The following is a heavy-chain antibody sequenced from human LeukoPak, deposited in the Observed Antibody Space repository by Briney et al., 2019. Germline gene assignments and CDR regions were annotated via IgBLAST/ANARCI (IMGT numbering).Heavy chain of an antibody. Sequence: SETLSLTCTVSSGSISSYYWSWIRQPPGKGLEWIGYIYYSGSTNYNPSLKSRVTISVDTSKNQFSLKLSSVTAADTAVYYCARAIAAAGSFNWFDPWGQGTLVTVSS. V-gene: IGHV4-59*01. J-gene: IGHJ5*02. D-gene: IGHD6-13*01. CDR3: ARAIAAAGSFNWFDP. CDR1: SGSISSYY. CDR2: IYYSGST.